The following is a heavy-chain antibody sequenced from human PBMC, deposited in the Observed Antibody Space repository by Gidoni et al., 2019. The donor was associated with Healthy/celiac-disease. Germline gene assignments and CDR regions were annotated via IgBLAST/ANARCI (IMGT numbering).Heavy chain of an antibody. D-gene: IGHD6-6*01. Sequence: QVQLVQSGAEVKKPGASVKVSCKASGYTFTSYAMHWVRQAPGQRLEWMGWINAGNGNTKYSQKFQGRVTITRDTSASTAYMELSSLRSEDTAVYYCARFGSSGGGWFDPWGQGTLVTVSS. V-gene: IGHV1-3*01. CDR1: GYTFTSYA. CDR2: INAGNGNT. CDR3: ARFGSSGGGWFDP. J-gene: IGHJ5*02.